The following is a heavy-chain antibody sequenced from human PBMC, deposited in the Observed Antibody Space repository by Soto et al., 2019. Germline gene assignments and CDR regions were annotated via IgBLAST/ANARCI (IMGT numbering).Heavy chain of an antibody. D-gene: IGHD3-22*01. CDR1: GGTFSSYA. J-gene: IGHJ6*02. V-gene: IGHV1-69*01. CDR3: ARDPGREYYYDSSGSYYYYYGMDV. Sequence: QVQLVQSGAEVKKPGSSVKVSCKASGGTFSSYAISWVRQAPGQGLEWMGGIIPIFGTANYAQKFQGRVTITADESTSTAYMELSSMRSEDTAVYYCARDPGREYYYDSSGSYYYYYGMDVWGQGTTVTVSS. CDR2: IIPIFGTA.